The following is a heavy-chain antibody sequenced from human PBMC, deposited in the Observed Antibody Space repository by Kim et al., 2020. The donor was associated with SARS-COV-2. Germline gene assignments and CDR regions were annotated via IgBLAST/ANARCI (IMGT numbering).Heavy chain of an antibody. Sequence: GGSLRLSCAASGFNFGNYAMAWVRQAPGKGLQWVSGISWNSGDTDYADSVKGRFTTSRDNAKNSLYLQMDSLRPEDTALYYCAKADKWLEPIGYWGKG. CDR1: GFNFGNYA. CDR3: AKADKWLEPIGY. V-gene: IGHV3-9*01. J-gene: IGHJ4*02. CDR2: ISWNSGDT. D-gene: IGHD6-19*01.